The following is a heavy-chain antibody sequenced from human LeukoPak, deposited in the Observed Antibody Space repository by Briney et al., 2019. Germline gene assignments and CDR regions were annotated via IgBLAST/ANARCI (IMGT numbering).Heavy chain of an antibody. Sequence: PGGSLRLSCAASAFAFSTYNIHWVRQAPGKGLEWVAAISYYGTNKYYADSVRGRFTISRDNSKNTLYLQMNSLRAEDTALYYCARGGYYDSSGYPQDYWGQGTLVTVSS. J-gene: IGHJ4*02. CDR2: ISYYGTNK. CDR1: AFAFSTYN. CDR3: ARGGYYDSSGYPQDY. V-gene: IGHV3-30-3*01. D-gene: IGHD3-22*01.